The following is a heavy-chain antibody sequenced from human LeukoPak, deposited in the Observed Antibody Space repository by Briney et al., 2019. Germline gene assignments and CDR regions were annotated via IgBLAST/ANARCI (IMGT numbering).Heavy chain of an antibody. D-gene: IGHD6-19*01. V-gene: IGHV1-2*02. CDR3: ARDGSSGWAPLDY. CDR1: GHTFTGYY. CDR2: INPNSGGT. Sequence: ASVKVSCKASGHTFTGYYMHWVRQAPGQGLEWMGWINPNSGGTNYAQKFQGRVTMTRDTSISTAYMELSRLRSDDTAVYYCARDGSSGWAPLDYWGQGTLVTVSS. J-gene: IGHJ4*02.